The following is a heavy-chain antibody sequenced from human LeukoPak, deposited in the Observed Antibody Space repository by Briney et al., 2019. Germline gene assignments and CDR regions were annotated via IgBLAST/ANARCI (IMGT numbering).Heavy chain of an antibody. CDR2: IYTSGST. Sequence: SETLSLTCTVSGGSISSGSYYWSWIRQPAGKGLEWIGRIYTSGSTNYNPSLKSRVTISVDTSKNQFSLKLSSVTAADTAVYYCARRRLRAFDIWGQGTMVTVSS. V-gene: IGHV4-61*02. J-gene: IGHJ3*02. CDR3: ARRRLRAFDI. D-gene: IGHD3-16*01. CDR1: GGSISSGSYY.